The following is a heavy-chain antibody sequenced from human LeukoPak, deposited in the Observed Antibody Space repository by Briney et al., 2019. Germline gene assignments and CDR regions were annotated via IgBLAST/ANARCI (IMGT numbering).Heavy chain of an antibody. D-gene: IGHD3-10*01. Sequence: PSETLSLTCTVSGGSISSSSYYWGWIRQPPGTGLEWIGSIYYSGSTYYNPSLKSRVTISVDTSKNQFSLKLSSVTAADTAVNYCARDRGSGSYPKRANWFDPWGQGTLVTVSS. CDR2: IYYSGST. CDR3: ARDRGSGSYPKRANWFDP. CDR1: GGSISSSSYY. J-gene: IGHJ5*02. V-gene: IGHV4-39*02.